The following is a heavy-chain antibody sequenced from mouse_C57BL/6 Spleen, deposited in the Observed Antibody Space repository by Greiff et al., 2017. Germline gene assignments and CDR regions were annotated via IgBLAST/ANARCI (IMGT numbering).Heavy chain of an antibody. CDR3: ARSEIPGYFDV. V-gene: IGHV1-69*01. Sequence: QVQLQQPGAELVMPGASVKLSCKASGYTFTSYWMHWVKQRPGQGLEWIGEIDPSDSYTNYNQKFKGKSTLTVDKSSSTAYMQLSSLTSEDSAVYYCARSEIPGYFDVWGTGTTVTVSS. CDR1: GYTFTSYW. CDR2: IDPSDSYT. J-gene: IGHJ1*03.